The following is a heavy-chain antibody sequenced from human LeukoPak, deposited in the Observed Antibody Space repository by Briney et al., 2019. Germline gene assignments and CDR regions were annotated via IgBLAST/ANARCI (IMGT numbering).Heavy chain of an antibody. CDR2: IYADGNT. CDR1: GFTFSSYE. CDR3: ARDSYGDANFDS. D-gene: IGHD4-17*01. Sequence: HPGGSLRLSCAASGFTFSSYEMNWVRQAPGRGLEWVSFIYADGNTYYADSVKGRFTISRDISKNAVYLQMNSLRAEDTAVYYCARDSYGDANFDSWGQGTLVTVSS. V-gene: IGHV3-53*01. J-gene: IGHJ4*02.